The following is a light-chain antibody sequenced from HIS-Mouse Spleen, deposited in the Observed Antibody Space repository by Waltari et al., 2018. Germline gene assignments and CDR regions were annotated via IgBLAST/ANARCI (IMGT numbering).Light chain of an antibody. CDR1: SSDVGSYNL. CDR2: EGS. Sequence: QSALTQPASVSGSPGQSITISCTGPSSDVGSYNLVSWYQPHPGKAPKLMIYEGSKRPSGVSNRFSGSKSGNTASLTISGLQAEDEADYYCCSYAGSSTWVFGGGTKLTVL. CDR3: CSYAGSSTWV. V-gene: IGLV2-23*01. J-gene: IGLJ3*02.